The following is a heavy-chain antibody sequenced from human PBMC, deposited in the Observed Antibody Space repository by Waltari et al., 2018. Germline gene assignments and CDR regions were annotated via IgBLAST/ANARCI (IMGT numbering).Heavy chain of an antibody. CDR2: IYSGGGI. CDR3: ARDPPGVAVSGKG. J-gene: IGHJ4*02. Sequence: EVQLVESGGGLIQPGGSLRLSCAVSGFTVGNNYMSWVRQGPGKGLQWISLIYSGGGIHYADSVKGRFTISRDSSKNTLYLQMNSLRVEDTAVYYCARDPPGVAVSGKGWGQGTLVTVSS. D-gene: IGHD6-19*01. CDR1: GFTVGNNY. V-gene: IGHV3-53*01.